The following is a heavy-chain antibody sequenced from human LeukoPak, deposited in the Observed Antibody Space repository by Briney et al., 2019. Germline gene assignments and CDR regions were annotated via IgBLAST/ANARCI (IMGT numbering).Heavy chain of an antibody. CDR3: ARDGEGYRSSSPYYDYYYMDV. D-gene: IGHD6-6*01. J-gene: IGHJ6*03. CDR1: GFTFDDYG. CDR2: INWNGGRA. V-gene: IGHV3-20*01. Sequence: SGGSLRLSCAASGFTFDDYGMSWVRQAPGKGLEWVSGINWNGGRAGYADSVKGRFTISRDNAKNSLYLQMNSLRAEDTALYHCARDGEGYRSSSPYYDYYYMDVWGKGTTVTVSS.